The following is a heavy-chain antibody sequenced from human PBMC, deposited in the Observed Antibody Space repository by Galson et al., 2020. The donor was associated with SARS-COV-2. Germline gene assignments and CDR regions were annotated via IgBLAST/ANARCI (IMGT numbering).Heavy chain of an antibody. CDR2: ISGSGRTI. CDR1: GFTLSSYA. D-gene: IGHD3-3*01. V-gene: IGHV3-48*01. Sequence: GSLRLSCAASGFTLSSYAMNWVRQAPGKGLEWVSYISGSGRTIYYADSAKGRFTISRDTAKNSLYLQMNRLRVEDTAVYYCARDQSGYVNYFDPWGQGTRVTVCS. J-gene: IGHJ5*02. CDR3: ARDQSGYVNYFDP.